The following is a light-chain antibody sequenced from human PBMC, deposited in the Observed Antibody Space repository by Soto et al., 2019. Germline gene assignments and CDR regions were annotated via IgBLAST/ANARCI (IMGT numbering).Light chain of an antibody. CDR3: QQYDNLPLT. J-gene: IGKJ4*01. Sequence: DIQMTQSPSSLSASVGDRVXIXXQASQDIKNYLNWYQQKSGKAPKLLIYDASDLETGVPSRFSGSGSGTDFTFTINSLQPEDIATYYCQQYDNLPLTFGGGTRWIS. V-gene: IGKV1-33*01. CDR2: DAS. CDR1: QDIKNY.